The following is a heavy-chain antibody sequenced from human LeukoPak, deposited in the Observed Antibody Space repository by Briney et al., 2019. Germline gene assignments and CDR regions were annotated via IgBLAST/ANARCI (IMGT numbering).Heavy chain of an antibody. J-gene: IGHJ4*02. D-gene: IGHD1-7*01. V-gene: IGHV4-39*07. CDR2: FSSGGSA. CDR1: GGSISSSSYY. Sequence: PSETLSLTCIVPGGSISSSSYYWAWIRQSPGKGLEWIGTFSSGGSAYYNPSLTSRVSISKDTSDNQFSLRLYSVTAADTAVYYCARKPTGTMYDVWGQGTQVTVSS. CDR3: ARKPTGTMYDV.